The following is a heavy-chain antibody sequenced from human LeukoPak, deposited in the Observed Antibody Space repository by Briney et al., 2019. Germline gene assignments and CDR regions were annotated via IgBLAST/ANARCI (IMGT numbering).Heavy chain of an antibody. D-gene: IGHD1-26*01. J-gene: IGHJ4*02. Sequence: ASVKVSCKVSGYTLTELSMHWVRQAPGKGLEWMGGFDPEDGETIYAQKFQGRVTMTEDTSTDTAYMELSSLRSEDTAVYYCARSGGTGGGTSIDYWGQGTLVTVSS. CDR3: ARSGGTGGGTSIDY. V-gene: IGHV1-24*01. CDR1: GYTLTELS. CDR2: FDPEDGET.